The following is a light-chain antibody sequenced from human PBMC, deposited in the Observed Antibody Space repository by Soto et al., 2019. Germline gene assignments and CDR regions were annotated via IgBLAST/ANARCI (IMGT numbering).Light chain of an antibody. J-gene: IGLJ2*01. Sequence: QSALTQPASVSGSPGQSITISCTGTSSDVCGYNYVSWYQQHPGKAPKLMIYDVSNRPSGVSNRFSGSKSGNTASLTISGLQAEDEADYYCSSYTSSSTLMVFGGGTKLTV. CDR3: SSYTSSSTLMV. CDR2: DVS. CDR1: SSDVCGYNY. V-gene: IGLV2-14*01.